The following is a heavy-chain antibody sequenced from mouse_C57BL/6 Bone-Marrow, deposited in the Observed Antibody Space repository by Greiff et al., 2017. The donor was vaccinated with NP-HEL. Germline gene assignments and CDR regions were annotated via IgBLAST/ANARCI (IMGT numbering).Heavy chain of an antibody. Sequence: QVQLQQPGAELVKPGASVKLSCKASGYTFTSYWMQWVKQRPGQGLEWIGEIDPSDSSTNYNQKLKGKATLTVDTSSSTAYMQLSSLTSEDTAVYYCAREGTYYGSSYYFDNWGQGTTLTVSA. J-gene: IGHJ2*01. CDR2: IDPSDSST. CDR1: GYTFTSYW. V-gene: IGHV1-50*01. D-gene: IGHD1-1*01. CDR3: AREGTYYGSSYYFDN.